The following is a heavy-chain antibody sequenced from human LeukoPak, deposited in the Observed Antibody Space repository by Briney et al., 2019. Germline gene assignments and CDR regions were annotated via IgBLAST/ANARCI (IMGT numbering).Heavy chain of an antibody. J-gene: IGHJ3*02. Sequence: GGSLRLSCAASGFTFSSYGMHWVRQAPGKGLEWVSAISGSGGSTYYADSVKGRFTISRDNSKNTLYLQMNSLRAEDTAVYYCARDRSSGWFDAFDIWGQGTMVTVSS. CDR2: ISGSGGST. CDR3: ARDRSSGWFDAFDI. V-gene: IGHV3-23*01. CDR1: GFTFSSYG. D-gene: IGHD6-19*01.